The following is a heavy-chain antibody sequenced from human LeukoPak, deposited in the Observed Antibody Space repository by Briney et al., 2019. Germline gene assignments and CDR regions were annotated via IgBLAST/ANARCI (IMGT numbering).Heavy chain of an antibody. V-gene: IGHV4-59*08. CDR3: ARQYYSTSSSLDWFDP. D-gene: IGHD6-6*01. Sequence: SETLSLTCTVSGGSISSYYWSWIRQPPGKGLEWLGSIYYSGSTYYNPSLKSRVTISVDTSKNHFSLKLTSVTAADTAVYYCARQYYSTSSSLDWFDPWGQGTLVTVSS. CDR2: IYYSGST. CDR1: GGSISSYY. J-gene: IGHJ5*02.